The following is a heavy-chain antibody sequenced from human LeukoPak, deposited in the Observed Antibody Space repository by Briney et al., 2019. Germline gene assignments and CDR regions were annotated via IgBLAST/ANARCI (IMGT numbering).Heavy chain of an antibody. CDR1: GSTFTGYY. CDR2: INPNSGGT. CDR3: ARAEGTTVVTPRFDY. D-gene: IGHD4-23*01. V-gene: IGHV1-2*02. J-gene: IGHJ4*02. Sequence: GASVKVSCKASGSTFTGYYMHRVRQAPGQALEWMGWINPNSGGTNYAQKFQGRVTMTRDTSISTAYMELSSLRSEDTAVYYCARAEGTTVVTPRFDYWGQGTLVTVSS.